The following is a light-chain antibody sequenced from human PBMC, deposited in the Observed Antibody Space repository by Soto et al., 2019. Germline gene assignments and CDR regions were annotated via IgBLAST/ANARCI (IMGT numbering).Light chain of an antibody. CDR2: GAS. Sequence: EIVLTQSPGTLSLSPGERATLSCRASQSVSSSYLAWYQQKPGQAPRLLIYGASSRATGIPDMFSGSGSGTDFTLTISRLEAEDFTVYYCQQYGTDRTFGQGTKVEIK. CDR3: QQYGTDRT. CDR1: QSVSSSY. J-gene: IGKJ1*01. V-gene: IGKV3-20*01.